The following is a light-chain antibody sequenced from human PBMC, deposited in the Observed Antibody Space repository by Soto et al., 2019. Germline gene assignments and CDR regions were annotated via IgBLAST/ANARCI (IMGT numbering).Light chain of an antibody. J-gene: IGKJ4*01. CDR3: QQRSISPLT. CDR2: DAS. V-gene: IGKV3-11*01. CDR1: ENLRTF. Sequence: EIVLTQSPATLSLSPGERATLSCRATENLRTFLAWYQQKAGQAPRLLIYDASNRATGIPDRFSGSGSGTDFTLTISNLEPEDSAVYYCQQRSISPLTFGGGTKVDIK.